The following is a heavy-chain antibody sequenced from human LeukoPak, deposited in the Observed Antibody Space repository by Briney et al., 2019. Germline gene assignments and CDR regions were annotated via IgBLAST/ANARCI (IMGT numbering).Heavy chain of an antibody. CDR3: AREKKLRYFDWFIYYGMAV. J-gene: IGHJ6*02. CDR1: GYTFTSYY. D-gene: IGHD3-9*01. Sequence: ASVKVSCKASGYTFTSYYIHCGGQAPGQELEGMGIINPCGRSTSYAQKFQGRVTMTRDTSTSTVYMELSSLRSEDTAVYYCAREKKLRYFDWFIYYGMAVWGQGTTVTVSS. V-gene: IGHV1-46*01. CDR2: INPCGRST.